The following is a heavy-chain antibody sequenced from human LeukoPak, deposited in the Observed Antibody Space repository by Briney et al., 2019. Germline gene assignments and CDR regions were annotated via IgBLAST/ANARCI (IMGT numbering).Heavy chain of an antibody. V-gene: IGHV3-30*02. J-gene: IGHJ3*01. CDR1: GFTFSSYG. CDR3: TRDSTGWYGNSFDL. Sequence: GGSLRLSCAASGFTFSSYGMHWVRQAPGKGLEWVAFIRYDGSNKYYADSVKGRFTISRDNSKNILYLQMKSLRSEDTAVYYCTRDSTGWYGNSFDLWGQGTMVTVSS. D-gene: IGHD6-19*01. CDR2: IRYDGSNK.